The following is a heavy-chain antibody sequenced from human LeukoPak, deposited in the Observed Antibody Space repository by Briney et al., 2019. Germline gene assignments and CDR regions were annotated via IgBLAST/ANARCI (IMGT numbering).Heavy chain of an antibody. V-gene: IGHV3-64D*06. CDR3: VKDSSSGSYFDY. D-gene: IGHD3-10*01. CDR2: ISSNGGST. CDR1: GFTFSRYA. J-gene: IGHJ4*02. Sequence: GGSLRLSCSASGFTFSRYAMHWVRQAPGKGLEYVSAISSNGGSTYYADSVKGRFTISSDNSRNTLHLQMSSLRVEDTAVYYCVKDSSSGSYFDYWGQGTLVIVSS.